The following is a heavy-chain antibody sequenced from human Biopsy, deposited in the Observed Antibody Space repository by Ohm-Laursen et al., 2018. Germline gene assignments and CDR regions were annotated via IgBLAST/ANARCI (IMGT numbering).Heavy chain of an antibody. D-gene: IGHD3-10*01. CDR1: EFIFSRFW. Sequence: SLRLSCAASEFIFSRFWMYWVRQAPGKGLVWVSRINRDGSSTNYADAVKGRFTISRDNAKNTVFLQMNSLRAEDTAVYYCTRAEAGSGSLLYFDYWGQGTLVTVSS. CDR3: TRAEAGSGSLLYFDY. V-gene: IGHV3-74*01. CDR2: INRDGSST. J-gene: IGHJ4*02.